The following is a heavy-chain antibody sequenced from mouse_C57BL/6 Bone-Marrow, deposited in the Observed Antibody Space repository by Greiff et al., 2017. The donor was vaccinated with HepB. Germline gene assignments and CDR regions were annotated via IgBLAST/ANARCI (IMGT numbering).Heavy chain of an antibody. CDR3: ARRGDDYGGFDY. J-gene: IGHJ2*01. CDR1: GYAFTNYL. D-gene: IGHD2-4*01. V-gene: IGHV1-54*01. Sequence: QVQLQQSGAELVRPGTSVKVSCKASGYAFTNYLIEWVKQRPGQGLEWIGVINPGSGGTNYNEKFKGKATLTADKSSSTAYIQLSSLTSEDSAVYFCARRGDDYGGFDYWGQGTTLTVSS. CDR2: INPGSGGT.